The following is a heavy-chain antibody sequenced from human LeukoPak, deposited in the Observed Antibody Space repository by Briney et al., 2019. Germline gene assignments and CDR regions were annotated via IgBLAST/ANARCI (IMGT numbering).Heavy chain of an antibody. CDR3: ARGGLVVTYNWFDP. Sequence: ASVKVSCKASGYTFTSYGISWVRQAPGQGLEWMGWTSANKGNTNYAQKLQGRVTMTTDTSTSTAYMELRSLRSDDTAVYYCARGGLVVTYNWFDPWGQGTLVTVSS. CDR1: GYTFTSYG. V-gene: IGHV1-18*01. CDR2: TSANKGNT. D-gene: IGHD3-22*01. J-gene: IGHJ5*02.